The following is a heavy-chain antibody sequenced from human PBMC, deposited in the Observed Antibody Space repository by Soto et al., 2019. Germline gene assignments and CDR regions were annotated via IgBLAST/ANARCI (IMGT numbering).Heavy chain of an antibody. CDR2: ISYDGSNK. V-gene: IGHV3-30*18. CDR3: AKDLLSGIYSYYGMDV. Sequence: QVQLVESGGGVVQPGRSLRLSCAASGFTFSSYGMHWVRQAPGKGLEWVAVISYDGSNKYYADSVKGRFTISRDNSRNTLYLQMNSLRAEDTAVYYCAKDLLSGIYSYYGMDVWGQGTTVTVSS. CDR1: GFTFSSYG. J-gene: IGHJ6*02. D-gene: IGHD3-10*01.